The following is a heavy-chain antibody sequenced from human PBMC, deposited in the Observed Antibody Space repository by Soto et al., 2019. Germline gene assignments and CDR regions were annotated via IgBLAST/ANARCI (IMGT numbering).Heavy chain of an antibody. CDR1: ANTFTVYY. V-gene: IGHV1-24*01. Sequence: ASVKVSCKASANTFTVYYVHWVRQAPGQGLEWMGGFDPEDGETIYAQKFQGRVTMTEDTSTDTAYMELSSLRSEDTAVYYCATDLTRITMVRGVISDPWGQGTLVTVSS. CDR2: FDPEDGET. CDR3: ATDLTRITMVRGVISDP. J-gene: IGHJ5*02. D-gene: IGHD3-10*01.